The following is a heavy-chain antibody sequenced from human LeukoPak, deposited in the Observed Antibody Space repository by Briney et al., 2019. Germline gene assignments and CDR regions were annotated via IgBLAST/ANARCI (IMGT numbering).Heavy chain of an antibody. J-gene: IGHJ3*02. CDR3: ARGDPDISFAVAGEAFDI. Sequence: PGGSLRLSCAASGFTFSSYAMSWVRQAPGKGLEWVSSISTSSSYIYYADSLKGRFTISRDNAKNSLYLQMNSLRADDTAVYYCARGDPDISFAVAGEAFDIWGQGTMVTVSS. D-gene: IGHD6-19*01. CDR1: GFTFSSYA. CDR2: ISTSSSYI. V-gene: IGHV3-21*01.